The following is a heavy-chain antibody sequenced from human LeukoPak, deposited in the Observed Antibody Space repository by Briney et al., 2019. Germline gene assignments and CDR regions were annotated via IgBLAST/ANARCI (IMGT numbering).Heavy chain of an antibody. D-gene: IGHD6-6*01. CDR2: ISWDGGST. Sequence: GGSLRLSCAASGFTFDDYAMHWVRQAPGKGLDWVSLISWDGGSTYYADSVKGRSTISRDNSKTSLYLQMNSLRAEDTALYYCAKDSSSSRTTFDYWGQGTLVTVSS. CDR3: AKDSSSSRTTFDY. J-gene: IGHJ4*02. CDR1: GFTFDDYA. V-gene: IGHV3-43D*03.